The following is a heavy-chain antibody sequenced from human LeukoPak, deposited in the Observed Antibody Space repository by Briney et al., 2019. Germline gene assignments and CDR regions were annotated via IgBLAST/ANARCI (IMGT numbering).Heavy chain of an antibody. CDR3: ARDYGHYVLSY. CDR1: GYTFTSDY. D-gene: IGHD4-17*01. J-gene: IGHJ4*02. V-gene: IGHV1-46*01. CDR2: INPSGGST. Sequence: GGSVSVSCKASGYTFTSDYMHGGRQAPGEGGEWKGRINPSGGSTSYAQNFQGRVTITRHTSTSTVYMELSSPRSEDTAVYYCARDYGHYVLSYWGQGTLVTVSS.